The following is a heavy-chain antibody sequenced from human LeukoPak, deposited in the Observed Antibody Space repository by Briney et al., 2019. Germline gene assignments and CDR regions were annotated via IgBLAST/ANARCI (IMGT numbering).Heavy chain of an antibody. CDR3: AKDGRGPVVRLVTDFDY. J-gene: IGHJ4*02. CDR2: ISGSGDNT. V-gene: IGHV3-23*01. Sequence: ETLSLTCTVSGGSISSGGYYWSWVRQAPGKGLEWVSLISGSGDNTYYADSVKGRFTISRDNSKNTLYLQVNSLRAEDTAVYYCAKDGRGPVVRLVTDFDYWGQGTLVTVSS. CDR1: GGSISSGGYY. D-gene: IGHD3-10*01.